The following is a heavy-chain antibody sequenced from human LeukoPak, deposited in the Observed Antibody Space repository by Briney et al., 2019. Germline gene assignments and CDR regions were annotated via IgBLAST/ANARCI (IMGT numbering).Heavy chain of an antibody. CDR3: ARRCGQLVVTWFDP. CDR2: IYHSGST. CDR1: GGSISSGGYY. Sequence: SETLSLTCTVSGGSISSGGYYWSWIRQPPGKGLEWIGYIYHSGSTYYNPSLKSRVTVSVDRSKNQFSLKLSSVTAADTAVYYCARRCGQLVVTWFDPWGQGTLVTVSS. D-gene: IGHD6-6*01. V-gene: IGHV4-30-2*01. J-gene: IGHJ5*02.